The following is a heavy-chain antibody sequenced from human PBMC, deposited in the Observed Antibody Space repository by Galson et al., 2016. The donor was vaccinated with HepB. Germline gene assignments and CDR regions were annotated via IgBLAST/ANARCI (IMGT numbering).Heavy chain of an antibody. CDR1: GGSITSAGYY. J-gene: IGHJ6*02. CDR2: IYYGGTP. Sequence: LSLTCTVSGGSITSAGYYWNWIRQHPGKGLAWIGYIYYGGTPQFNPSLRSRLSISVDASKNQLSLRLSSVPAADTAVYYCASSGQTYYFYGLAVWGPGTPVTVSS. CDR3: ASSGQTYYFYGLAV. V-gene: IGHV4-31*03. D-gene: IGHD3-10*01.